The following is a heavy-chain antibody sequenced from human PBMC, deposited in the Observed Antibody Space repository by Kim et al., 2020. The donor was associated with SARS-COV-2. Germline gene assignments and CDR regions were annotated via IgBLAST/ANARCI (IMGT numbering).Heavy chain of an antibody. CDR1: GGSISSGDYY. J-gene: IGHJ4*02. CDR2: IYYSGST. CDR3: ARVEVDTAMAFSIDY. V-gene: IGHV4-30-4*01. D-gene: IGHD5-18*01. Sequence: SQTLSLTCTVSGGSISSGDYYWSWIRQPPGKGLEWIGYIYYSGSTYYNPSLKSRVTISVDTSKNQFSLKLSSVTAADTAVYYCARVEVDTAMAFSIDYWGQGTLVTVSS.